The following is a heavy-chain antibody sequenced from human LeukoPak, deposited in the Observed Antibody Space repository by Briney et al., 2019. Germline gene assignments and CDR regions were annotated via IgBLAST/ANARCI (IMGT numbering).Heavy chain of an antibody. CDR3: ARGGDYGVKIDY. CDR2: LSVSGGNT. Sequence: PGGSLRLSCAASGFTFSRHAMSWVRQPPGKGLEWVSGLSVSGGNTYYADSVKGRFTISRDNSKNTLYLEMSSLRAEDTAIYYWARGGDYGVKIDYWGQGTLVAVSS. D-gene: IGHD4-17*01. J-gene: IGHJ4*02. CDR1: GFTFSRHA. V-gene: IGHV3-23*01.